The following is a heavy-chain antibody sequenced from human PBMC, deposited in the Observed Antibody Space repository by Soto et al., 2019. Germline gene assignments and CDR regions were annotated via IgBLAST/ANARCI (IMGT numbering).Heavy chain of an antibody. V-gene: IGHV4-61*08. D-gene: IGHD5-18*01. CDR2: ISYSGNT. Sequence: SETLSLTCAVSGGSISSGGYYWSWIRQPPGEGLEWIGYISYSGNTNYNPSLKSRVTISVDTSKNQFSLRLSSVTAADTAVYYCARNVDTAMAIDYWGQGTLVTVSS. CDR1: GGSISSGGYY. CDR3: ARNVDTAMAIDY. J-gene: IGHJ4*02.